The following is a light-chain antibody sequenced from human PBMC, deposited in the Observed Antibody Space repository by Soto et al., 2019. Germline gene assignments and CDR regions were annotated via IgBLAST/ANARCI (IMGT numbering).Light chain of an antibody. CDR1: QSVSSY. Sequence: EMVMTQSPATLSVSPGERVTLSCRASQSVSSYLAWYQQKPGQPPRLLIYVASTRAAGIPARFSGSGSGTEFTLTISSLQSEDFAVYYCQQYKDGPPRFGPGTKV. V-gene: IGKV3-15*01. CDR3: QQYKDGPPR. CDR2: VAS. J-gene: IGKJ1*01.